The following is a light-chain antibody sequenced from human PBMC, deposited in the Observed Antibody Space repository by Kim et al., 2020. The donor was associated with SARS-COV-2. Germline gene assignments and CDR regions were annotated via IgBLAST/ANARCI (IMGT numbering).Light chain of an antibody. CDR2: GRN. CDR3: QSRDSVGNVV. J-gene: IGLJ2*01. Sequence: SSELTQDPAVSVALGQTVRITCQGYSLRSYYATWYQQKPRQAPLLVIFGRNNRPSGIPDRFSGSTSGNTASLTISGAQAEDEADFYCQSRDSVGNVVFGGGTKVTVL. CDR1: SLRSYY. V-gene: IGLV3-19*01.